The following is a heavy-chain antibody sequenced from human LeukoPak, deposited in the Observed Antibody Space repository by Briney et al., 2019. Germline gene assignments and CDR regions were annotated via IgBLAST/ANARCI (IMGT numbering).Heavy chain of an antibody. CDR3: ARDLDELLTTSFDY. D-gene: IGHD3-9*01. V-gene: IGHV1-2*02. CDR1: GYTFTGYY. CDR2: INPNSGGT. J-gene: IGHJ4*02. Sequence: ASVKVSCKASGYTFTGYYMHWVRQAPGQGLEWMGWINPNSGGTNYAQKFQGRVTMTRDTSTSTAYMELSRLRSDDTAVYYCARDLDELLTTSFDYWGQGTLVTVSS.